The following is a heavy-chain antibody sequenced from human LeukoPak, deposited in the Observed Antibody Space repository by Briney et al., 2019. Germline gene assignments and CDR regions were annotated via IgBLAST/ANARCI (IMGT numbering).Heavy chain of an antibody. Sequence: PGGSLRLSCAASGFTVSSNYMSWVRQAPGKGLEWVSSISSSSSYIYYADSVKGRFTISRDNTKNSLYLQMNSLRAEDTAVYYCARDPYYGSGSYPDYWGQGTLVTVSS. J-gene: IGHJ4*02. CDR1: GFTVSSNY. D-gene: IGHD3-10*01. CDR3: ARDPYYGSGSYPDY. V-gene: IGHV3-21*01. CDR2: ISSSSSYI.